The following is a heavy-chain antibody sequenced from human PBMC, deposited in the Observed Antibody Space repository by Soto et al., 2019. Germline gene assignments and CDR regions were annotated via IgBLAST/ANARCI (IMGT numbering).Heavy chain of an antibody. CDR1: RFTFSGFE. Sequence: VGSLRLSCVASRFTFSGFEMSCVRHSPGKGLEWVSYISTSGATIYYADSVQGRFTISRDNAKNSLYLQMNSLRVEDTAVYYCARESDRGPSAPFDYWGEATLVTVSS. J-gene: IGHJ4*02. CDR3: ARESDRGPSAPFDY. D-gene: IGHD1-26*01. CDR2: ISTSGATI. V-gene: IGHV3-48*03.